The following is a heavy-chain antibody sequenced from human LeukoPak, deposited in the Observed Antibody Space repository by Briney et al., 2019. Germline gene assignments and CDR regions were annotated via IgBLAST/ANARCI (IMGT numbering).Heavy chain of an antibody. CDR3: ASTPQWLVPQNFDY. Sequence: ASVKVSCKASGGTFSSYAISWVRQAPGQGLEWMGGIIPIFGTANYAQKFQGRVTITADESTSTAYMELSSLRSEDTAVYYCASTPQWLVPQNFDYWGQGTLVTVSS. V-gene: IGHV1-69*13. D-gene: IGHD6-19*01. J-gene: IGHJ4*02. CDR2: IIPIFGTA. CDR1: GGTFSSYA.